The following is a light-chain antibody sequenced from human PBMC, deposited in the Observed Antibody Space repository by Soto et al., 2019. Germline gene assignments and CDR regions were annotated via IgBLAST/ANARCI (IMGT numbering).Light chain of an antibody. V-gene: IGLV1-51*01. Sequence: QSVLTQPPSVSAAPGQKVTISCSGSSSNIGNNYVSWYQQLPGTAPKLLIYDNNKRPSGIPDRFSGSKSGTSATLGITGLQTGDEADYYCGTWDSSLSARPLYVFGTGTKLTVL. CDR1: SSNIGNNY. CDR3: GTWDSSLSARPLYV. J-gene: IGLJ1*01. CDR2: DNN.